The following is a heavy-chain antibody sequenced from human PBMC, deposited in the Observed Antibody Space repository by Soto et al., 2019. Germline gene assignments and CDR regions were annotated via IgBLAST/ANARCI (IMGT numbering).Heavy chain of an antibody. J-gene: IGHJ6*02. CDR2: INHSGST. D-gene: IGHD6-6*01. Sequence: SETLSLTCAVYGGSFSGCYWSWIRQPPGKGLEWIGEINHSGSTNYNPSLKSRVTISVDTSKNQFSLKLSSVTAADTAVYYCAGRPFECSSSPGGYGMDVWGQGTTVT. V-gene: IGHV4-34*01. CDR3: AGRPFECSSSPGGYGMDV. CDR1: GGSFSGCY.